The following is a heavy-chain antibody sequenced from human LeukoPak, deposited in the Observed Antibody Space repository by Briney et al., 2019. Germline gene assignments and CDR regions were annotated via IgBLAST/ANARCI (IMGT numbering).Heavy chain of an antibody. CDR1: GGSFSGYY. Sequence: SETLSLTCAVYGGSFSGYYWSWIRQPPGKGLEWIGEINHSGSTNYNPSLKSRVTISVDTSENQFSLHLNSVTPEDTAVYYCARESGSYSSSYRFDSWGQGTLVTVSS. CDR3: ARESGSYSSSYRFDS. V-gene: IGHV4-34*01. CDR2: INHSGST. D-gene: IGHD6-6*01. J-gene: IGHJ4*02.